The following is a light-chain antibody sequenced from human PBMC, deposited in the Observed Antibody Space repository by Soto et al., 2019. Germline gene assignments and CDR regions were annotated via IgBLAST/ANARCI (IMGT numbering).Light chain of an antibody. CDR3: QQYGSLPRT. J-gene: IGKJ1*01. CDR1: QSVSSSY. CDR2: GAS. Sequence: EIVLRQSPGTLSLSPGEGAALSCRASQSVSSSYLAWYQQKPGQAPRLLIYGASSRATGIPDRFSGSGSGTDFTLTISRLEPEDFAVYYCQQYGSLPRTFGQGTKV. V-gene: IGKV3-20*01.